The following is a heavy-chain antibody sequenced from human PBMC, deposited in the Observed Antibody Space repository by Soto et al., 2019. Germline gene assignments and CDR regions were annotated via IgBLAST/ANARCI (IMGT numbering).Heavy chain of an antibody. Sequence: HPGGSLRLSCAASGFTFSSYAMSWVRQAPGKGLEWVSAISGSGGSTYYADSVKGRFTISRDNSKNTLYLQMNSLRAEDTAVYYCAKSPFRHYYGSGSYGFDYWGQGTLVTVSS. V-gene: IGHV3-23*01. D-gene: IGHD3-10*01. CDR2: ISGSGGST. CDR1: GFTFSSYA. J-gene: IGHJ4*02. CDR3: AKSPFRHYYGSGSYGFDY.